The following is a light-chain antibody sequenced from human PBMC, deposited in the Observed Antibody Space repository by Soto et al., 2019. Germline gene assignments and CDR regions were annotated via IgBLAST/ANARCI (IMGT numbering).Light chain of an antibody. V-gene: IGLV1-40*01. CDR3: QSYDSSLSGSDG. Sequence: PPPSVSGAPAQRVTISCTGGSSNLGAGYDVHWYQQLPGTAPKVLIYGNSNRPSGVPDRFSGSTSGTSAALAITGLQAEEEAHYYCQSYDSSLSGSDGFGTGPKVTV. CDR1: SSNLGAGYD. J-gene: IGLJ1*01. CDR2: GNS.